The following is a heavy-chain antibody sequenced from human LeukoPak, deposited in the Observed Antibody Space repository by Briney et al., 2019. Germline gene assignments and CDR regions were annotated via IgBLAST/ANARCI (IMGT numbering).Heavy chain of an antibody. CDR2: IWYDGSNK. CDR1: GITFSSFG. V-gene: IGHV3-33*01. Sequence: GGSLRLSCAAPGITFSSFGMHWLRQAPGKGLEWVAFIWYDGSNKYYADSVKGRFTISRDNAKNTLYLQMNSLRVEDTAVYYCARDGTVTAGPFDPWGRGTLVTVSS. D-gene: IGHD4-11*01. CDR3: ARDGTVTAGPFDP. J-gene: IGHJ5*02.